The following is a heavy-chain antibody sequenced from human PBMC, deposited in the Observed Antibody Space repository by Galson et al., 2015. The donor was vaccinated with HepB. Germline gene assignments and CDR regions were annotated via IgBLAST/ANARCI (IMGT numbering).Heavy chain of an antibody. V-gene: IGHV3-53*01. CDR1: GLTVSSNY. CDR2: IYSGGST. Sequence: SLRLSCAASGLTVSSNYMIWVRQAPGKGLEWVSVIYSGGSTYYADSVKGRFTISRDNSKNTLYLQMNSLRAEDTAVYYCARVRGASGLVYFDYWGQGTLVTVSS. CDR3: ARVRGASGLVYFDY. D-gene: IGHD1-26*01. J-gene: IGHJ4*02.